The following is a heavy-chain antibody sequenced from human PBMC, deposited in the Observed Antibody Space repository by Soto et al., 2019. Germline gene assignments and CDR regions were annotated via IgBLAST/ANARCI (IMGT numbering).Heavy chain of an antibody. CDR3: ARDLDTLESYGPDDDYYGMDV. CDR1: GFTFSSYA. Sequence: GGSLRLSCAASGFTFSSYAMHWVRQAPGKGLEWVAVISYDGSNKYYADSVKGRFTISRDNSKNTLYLQMNSLRAEDTAVYYCARDLDTLESYGPDDDYYGMDVWGQGTTVTVAS. D-gene: IGHD5-18*01. J-gene: IGHJ6*02. CDR2: ISYDGSNK. V-gene: IGHV3-30-3*01.